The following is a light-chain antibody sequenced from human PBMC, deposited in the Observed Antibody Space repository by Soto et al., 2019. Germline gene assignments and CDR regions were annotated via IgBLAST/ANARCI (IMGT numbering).Light chain of an antibody. V-gene: IGLV2-14*03. CDR3: CAYSTSGTHV. CDR1: SSDVGSYDY. CDR2: DVN. J-gene: IGLJ1*01. Sequence: QSLLTQPASVSGSPGQSITFSCTGTSSDVGSYDYVSWHQQHPGKAPKLIIYDVNNRPSGVPSRFSGSKSGNTASLTISGLQTEDEADYYCCAYSTSGTHVFGTGTKVTVL.